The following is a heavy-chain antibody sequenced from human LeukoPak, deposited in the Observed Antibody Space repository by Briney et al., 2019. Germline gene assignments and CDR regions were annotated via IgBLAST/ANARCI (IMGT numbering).Heavy chain of an antibody. Sequence: GGSLRLSCAASGFTFSLYAMNWVRQAPGKGLEWVSAISGSGHSTYYADSVKGRFTISRDNSKNTLYLQMNSLRAEDTAVYYCAKGWHSNFDYWGQGTLVTVSS. V-gene: IGHV3-23*01. J-gene: IGHJ4*02. D-gene: IGHD2-15*01. CDR2: ISGSGHST. CDR3: AKGWHSNFDY. CDR1: GFTFSLYA.